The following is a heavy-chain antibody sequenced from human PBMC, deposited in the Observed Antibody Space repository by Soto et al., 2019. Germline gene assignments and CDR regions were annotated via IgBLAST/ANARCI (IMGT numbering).Heavy chain of an antibody. V-gene: IGHV3-30-3*01. CDR3: ARDSVRYSYGYFPDY. J-gene: IGHJ4*02. D-gene: IGHD5-18*01. CDR1: GFTLSAYA. Sequence: QVQLVESGGDVVQPGRSLRLSCAVSGFTLSAYAVHWVRQSPGKGLEWVSLISYDGNNKYYADSVKGRFTIARDNSKNTLYLQMTSLRVEDTAVYFCARDSVRYSYGYFPDYWGQGTLVTVSS. CDR2: ISYDGNNK.